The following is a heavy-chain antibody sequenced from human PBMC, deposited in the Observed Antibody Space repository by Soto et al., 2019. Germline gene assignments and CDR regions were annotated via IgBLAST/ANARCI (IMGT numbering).Heavy chain of an antibody. V-gene: IGHV3-21*04. CDR3: ARGTYYDFWSGYRGYYYGMDV. CDR1: GFTFSSYS. J-gene: IGHJ6*02. CDR2: ISSSSSYI. Sequence: PGGSLRLSCAASGFTFSSYSMNWVRQAPGKGLEWVSSISSSSSYIYYADSVKGRFTISRDNAKNSLYLQMNSLRSEDTAVYYCARGTYYDFWSGYRGYYYGMDVWGQGTTVTVSS. D-gene: IGHD3-3*01.